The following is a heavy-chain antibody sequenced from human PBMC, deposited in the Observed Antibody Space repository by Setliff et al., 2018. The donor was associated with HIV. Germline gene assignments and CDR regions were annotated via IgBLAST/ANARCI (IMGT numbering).Heavy chain of an antibody. Sequence: GGSLRLSCTTSGFTFGDYAMSWVRQAPGKGLEWVGFIRSKAYGGTIEYAASVKGRFTISRDDSKNTVYLQMNSLKTEDTAVYYCTSGEDTVLMVSDYWGQGTLVTVSS. CDR2: IRSKAYGGTI. CDR3: TSGEDTVLMVSDY. CDR1: GFTFGDYA. J-gene: IGHJ4*02. V-gene: IGHV3-49*04. D-gene: IGHD2-8*01.